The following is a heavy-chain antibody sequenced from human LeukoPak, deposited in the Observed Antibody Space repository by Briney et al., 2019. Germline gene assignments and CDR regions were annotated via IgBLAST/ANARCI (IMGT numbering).Heavy chain of an antibody. D-gene: IGHD3-16*01. CDR3: ASRAGGYDHGMDV. Sequence: ASVKVSCKASGYTFTSYAMHWVRQAPGQRPEWMGWIDGGNGNIEYSQKFQGRLSITRGTSATTDFMELSSLRSEDSAVYYCASRAGGYDHGMDVWGQGTTVTVSS. J-gene: IGHJ6*02. CDR1: GYTFTSYA. V-gene: IGHV1-3*01. CDR2: IDGGNGNI.